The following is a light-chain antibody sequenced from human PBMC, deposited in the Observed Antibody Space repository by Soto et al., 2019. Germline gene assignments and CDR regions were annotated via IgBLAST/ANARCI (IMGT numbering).Light chain of an antibody. V-gene: IGKV3-11*01. Sequence: EIVLTHSPATLSLSPGERAALSCRASQSVSSYLAWYQQKPGQAPRLLIYDASNRATGIPARFSGSGSGTDFTLTISSLEPEDFAVYYCQHRSNSFGGGTKVDI. CDR3: QHRSNS. CDR1: QSVSSY. CDR2: DAS. J-gene: IGKJ4*01.